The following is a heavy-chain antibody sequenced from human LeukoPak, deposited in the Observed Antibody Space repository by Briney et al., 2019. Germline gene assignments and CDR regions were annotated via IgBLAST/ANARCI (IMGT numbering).Heavy chain of an antibody. J-gene: IGHJ4*02. D-gene: IGHD3-22*01. CDR1: GFTFHNYA. Sequence: GGSLRLSCAASGFTFHNYAKSWVRQAPGKGLEWVSAISGSGGSTYYADSVKGRFTISRDNSKNTLYLQMNSLRAEDTAVYYCAKDYYDSSGYYAVATFDYWGQGTLVTVSS. CDR3: AKDYYDSSGYYAVATFDY. V-gene: IGHV3-23*01. CDR2: ISGSGGST.